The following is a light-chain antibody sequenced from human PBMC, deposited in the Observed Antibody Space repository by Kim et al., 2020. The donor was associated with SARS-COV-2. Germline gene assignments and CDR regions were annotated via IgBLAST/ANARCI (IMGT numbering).Light chain of an antibody. J-gene: IGLJ3*02. V-gene: IGLV3-27*01. Sequence: VSPGQTARITCSGDVLAKKYARWFQQKPGQVPVLVIYKDSERPSGIPERFSGSSSGTTVTLTISGAQVEDEADYYCYSAADNNWVFGGGTQLTVL. CDR3: YSAADNNWV. CDR2: KDS. CDR1: VLAKKY.